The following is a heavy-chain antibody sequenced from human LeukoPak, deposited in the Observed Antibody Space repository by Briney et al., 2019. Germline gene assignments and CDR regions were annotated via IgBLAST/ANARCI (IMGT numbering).Heavy chain of an antibody. J-gene: IGHJ4*02. V-gene: IGHV3-30*18. CDR1: GFTFSIYG. CDR2: ISYDGSNK. D-gene: IGHD6-13*01. CDR3: AKAFAAAGPMGDY. Sequence: GGSLRLSCAASGFTFSIYGMHWVRQAPGKGLEWVAVISYDGSNKYYADSVKGRFTISRDNSKNTLYLQMNSLRAEDTAVYYCAKAFAAAGPMGDYWGQGTLVTVSS.